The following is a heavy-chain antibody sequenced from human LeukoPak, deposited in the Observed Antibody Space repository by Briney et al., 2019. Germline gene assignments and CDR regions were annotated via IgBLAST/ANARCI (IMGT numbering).Heavy chain of an antibody. CDR3: ATELAAGGPQDY. D-gene: IGHD6-13*01. CDR2: ISYDGSNK. J-gene: IGHJ4*02. V-gene: IGHV3-30*03. CDR1: GFTFSNYG. Sequence: GRSLRLSCAASGFTFSNYGMHWVRQAPGKGLEWVAVISYDGSNKYYADSVKGRFTISRDNSKNTLYLQMNSLRADDTALYYCATELAAGGPQDYWGQGTLVTVSS.